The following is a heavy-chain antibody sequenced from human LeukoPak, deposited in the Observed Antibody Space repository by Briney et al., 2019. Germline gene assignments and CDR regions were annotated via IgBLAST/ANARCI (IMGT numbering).Heavy chain of an antibody. CDR2: ISSSSSYI. CDR3: ARGIYCSSTSCPFDY. CDR1: GFTFSSYS. D-gene: IGHD2-2*01. V-gene: IGHV3-21*01. Sequence: GGSLRLSCAASGFTFSSYSMNWVRQAPGKGLEWVSSISSSSSYIYYADSVKGRSTISRDNAKNSLYLQMNSLRAEDTAVYYCARGIYCSSTSCPFDYWGQGTLVTVSS. J-gene: IGHJ4*02.